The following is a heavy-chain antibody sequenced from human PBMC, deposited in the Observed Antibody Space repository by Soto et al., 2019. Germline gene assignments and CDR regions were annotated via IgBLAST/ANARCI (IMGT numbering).Heavy chain of an antibody. CDR2: VTSDGNRT. V-gene: IGHV3-74*01. J-gene: IGHJ3*02. D-gene: IGHD4-4*01. CDR3: IREDYNLGDAFDI. Sequence: EVQLVESGGGLVQPGGSLSLSCAASGFTFSSYWMHWVRQAPGKGLVWASRVTSDGNRTTYADSVKGRFTISRDNAKNTVYLQMNSLRAEDTGIYFCIREDYNLGDAFDIWGQGTMVNVSS. CDR1: GFTFSSYW.